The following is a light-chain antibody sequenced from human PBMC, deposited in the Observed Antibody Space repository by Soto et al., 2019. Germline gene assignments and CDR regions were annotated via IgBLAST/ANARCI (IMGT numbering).Light chain of an antibody. CDR2: DDS. J-gene: IGLJ2*01. CDR3: SSYTSSSTVV. CDR1: SSDVGGYNY. Sequence: QSALTQPASVSGSPGQSITISCTGTSSDVGGYNYVSWYQQHPGKAPKLMIYDDSNRPSGVSNRFSGSKSGNTASLTISGLQDEDDADYYCSSYTSSSTVVFGGGTKLTVL. V-gene: IGLV2-14*01.